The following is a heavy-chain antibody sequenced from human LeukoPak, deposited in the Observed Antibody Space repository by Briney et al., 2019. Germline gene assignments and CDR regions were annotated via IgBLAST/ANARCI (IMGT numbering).Heavy chain of an antibody. CDR1: GYTFTSYG. CDR3: ARSPYYYDSSGYDNWFDP. Sequence: ASVKVSRKASGYTFTSYGISWVRQAPGQGLEWMGWISAYNGNTNYAQKLQGRVTMTTDTSTSTAYMELRSLRSDDTAVYYCARSPYYYDSSGYDNWFDPWGQGTLVTVSS. J-gene: IGHJ5*02. V-gene: IGHV1-18*01. CDR2: ISAYNGNT. D-gene: IGHD3-22*01.